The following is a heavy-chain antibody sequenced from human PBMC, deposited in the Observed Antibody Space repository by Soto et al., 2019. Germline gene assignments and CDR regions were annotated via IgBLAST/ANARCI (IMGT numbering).Heavy chain of an antibody. Sequence: SETLSLTCTVSGGSISSGDYYWSWIRQPPGKGLEWIGYIYYSGSTYYNPSLKSRVTISVDTSKNQFSLKLSSVTAADTAVYYCARVGHYYGSGSYLTFDYWGQGTLVTVSS. CDR1: GGSISSGDYY. J-gene: IGHJ4*02. CDR3: ARVGHYYGSGSYLTFDY. V-gene: IGHV4-30-4*01. D-gene: IGHD3-10*01. CDR2: IYYSGST.